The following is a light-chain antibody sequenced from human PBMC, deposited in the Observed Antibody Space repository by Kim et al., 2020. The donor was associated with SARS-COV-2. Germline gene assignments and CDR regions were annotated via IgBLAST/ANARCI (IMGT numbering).Light chain of an antibody. CDR3: HQYNDWLWT. Sequence: VSPAERAPLSCRASASVTTEMAWYQQKPGQATRLLIYAASTRATGIPARFSGSGSGTHFTLTISNLQSEDFATYYCHQYNDWLWTFGRGTKVDIK. J-gene: IGKJ1*01. V-gene: IGKV3-15*01. CDR2: AAS. CDR1: ASVTTE.